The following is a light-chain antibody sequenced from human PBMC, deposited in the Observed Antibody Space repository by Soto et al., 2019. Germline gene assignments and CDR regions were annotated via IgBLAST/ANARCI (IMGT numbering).Light chain of an antibody. CDR2: AAS. CDR3: LQHYNYPFT. V-gene: IGKV1-6*01. Sequence: AIQMTQSPSSLSSSVGDRVTITCRASQGIRNDLGWYQQKPGKAPKLLIYAASSLQSGVPSRFSGSGSGTDFTLTISSLQHEDFATYYCLQHYNYPFTFGPETKVDIK. J-gene: IGKJ3*01. CDR1: QGIRND.